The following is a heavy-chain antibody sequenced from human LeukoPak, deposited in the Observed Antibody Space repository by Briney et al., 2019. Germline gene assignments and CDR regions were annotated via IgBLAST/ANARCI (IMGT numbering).Heavy chain of an antibody. CDR3: ARTYYYDSSGHPGDY. D-gene: IGHD3-22*01. J-gene: IGHJ4*02. V-gene: IGHV3-48*03. Sequence: GGSLRLSCAASGFTFSSYGMNWVRQAPGKGLEWVSYISSSGSTIYYANSVKGRFTISRDNAKNSLYLQMNSLRAEDTAVYYCARTYYYDSSGHPGDYWGQGTLVTVSS. CDR1: GFTFSSYG. CDR2: ISSSGSTI.